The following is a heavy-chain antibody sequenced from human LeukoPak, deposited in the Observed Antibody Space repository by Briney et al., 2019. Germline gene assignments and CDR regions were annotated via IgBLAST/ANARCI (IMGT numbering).Heavy chain of an antibody. D-gene: IGHD3-3*01. V-gene: IGHV1-18*01. J-gene: IGHJ4*02. CDR3: AGDTSLRFLEWLPHFDY. CDR1: GYTFTSYG. CDR2: ISAYSGNT. Sequence: ASVKVSCKASGYTFTSYGISWVRQAPGQGLEWMGWISAYSGNTNYAQKPQGRVTMTTDTSTSTAYMELRSLRSDDTAVYYCAGDTSLRFLEWLPHFDYWGQGTLVTVSS.